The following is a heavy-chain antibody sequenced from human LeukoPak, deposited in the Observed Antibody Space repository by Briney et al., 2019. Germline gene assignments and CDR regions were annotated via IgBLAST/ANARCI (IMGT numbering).Heavy chain of an antibody. CDR2: ISYDGSNK. CDR1: GFTFSSYA. D-gene: IGHD4-17*01. V-gene: IGHV3-30-3*01. Sequence: GGSLRLSCAASGFTFSSYAMHWVRQAPGKGLEWVAVISYDGSNKYYADSVKGRFTISRDNSKNTLYLQMNSLRAEDTAVYYXXXXSDKTTVTTCNYWGQGTLVTVSS. J-gene: IGHJ4*02. CDR3: XXXSDKTTVTTCNY.